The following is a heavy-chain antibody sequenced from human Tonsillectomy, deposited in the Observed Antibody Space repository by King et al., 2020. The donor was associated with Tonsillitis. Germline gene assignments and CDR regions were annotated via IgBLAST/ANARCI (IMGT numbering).Heavy chain of an antibody. CDR1: GGSFTSYY. V-gene: IGHV4-59*01. Sequence: VQLQESGPGLVKPSETLSLTCTVSGGSFTSYYWNWIRQPPGKGLEWIGVIYYSGTINYNPPPKSRVTISVDTSKNQFSLKLGSVTAADTAVYYCARGGPSGWYTGFDYWGQGTLVTVSS. D-gene: IGHD6-19*01. CDR3: ARGGPSGWYTGFDY. J-gene: IGHJ4*02. CDR2: IYYSGTI.